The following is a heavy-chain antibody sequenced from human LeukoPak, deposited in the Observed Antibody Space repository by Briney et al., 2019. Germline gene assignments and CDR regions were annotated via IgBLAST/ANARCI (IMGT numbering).Heavy chain of an antibody. J-gene: IGHJ4*02. CDR2: IYSGGST. CDR3: AKVMIAFNAFDY. V-gene: IGHV3-66*01. CDR1: GFTVSSNY. D-gene: IGHD3-22*01. Sequence: PGGSLRLSCAASGFTVSSNYMSWVRQAPGKGLEWVSVIYSGGSTYYADSVKGRFTISRDNSKNTLYLQMNSLTVEDTAVYYCAKVMIAFNAFDYWGQGTLVTVSS.